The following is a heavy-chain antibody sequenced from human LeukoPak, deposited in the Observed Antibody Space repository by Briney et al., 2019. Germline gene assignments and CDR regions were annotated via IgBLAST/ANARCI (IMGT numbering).Heavy chain of an antibody. D-gene: IGHD6-6*01. J-gene: IGHJ4*02. Sequence: SETLSLICTVSSGSIRNYHWSWIRQPPGKGLEWVGYIYYSGSTNYNPSLESRVTISVDTSKNQFSLKLSSVTAADTAVYYCARFIAARPLDYWGQGTLVTVSS. CDR2: IYYSGST. V-gene: IGHV4-59*08. CDR3: ARFIAARPLDY. CDR1: SGSIRNYH.